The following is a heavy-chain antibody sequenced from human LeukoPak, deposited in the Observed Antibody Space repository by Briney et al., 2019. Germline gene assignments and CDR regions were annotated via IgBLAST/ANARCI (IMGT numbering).Heavy chain of an antibody. V-gene: IGHV3-30*03. J-gene: IGHJ6*02. CDR3: TGGRTTVTAENYYYGMDV. CDR2: ISYDGSNK. Sequence: GGSLRLSCAASGFTFSSYGMHWVRQAPGKGLEWVAVISYDGSNKYYADSVKGRFTISRDNSKNTLYLQMNSLRAEDTAVYYCTGGRTTVTAENYYYGMDVWGQGTTVTVSS. D-gene: IGHD4-17*01. CDR1: GFTFSSYG.